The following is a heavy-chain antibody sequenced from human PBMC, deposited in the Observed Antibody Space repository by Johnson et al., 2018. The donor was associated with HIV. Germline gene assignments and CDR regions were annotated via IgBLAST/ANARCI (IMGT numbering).Heavy chain of an antibody. CDR3: ARMSYYYDSSGYYSHAFDI. D-gene: IGHD3-22*01. Sequence: VQLVESGGGLVQPGGSLRLSCVASGISFSSYWMHWVRQAPGKGLVWVSRIKSDGTSTNYADSVKGRFTISRDNAKNTLYLQMNSLRAEDTAVYYCARMSYYYDSSGYYSHAFDIWGQGTMLTVSS. CDR1: GISFSSYW. V-gene: IGHV3-74*02. J-gene: IGHJ3*02. CDR2: IKSDGTST.